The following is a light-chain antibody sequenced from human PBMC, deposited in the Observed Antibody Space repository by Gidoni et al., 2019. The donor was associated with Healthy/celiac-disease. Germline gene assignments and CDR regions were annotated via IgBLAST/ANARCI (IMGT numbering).Light chain of an antibody. CDR3: MQALQTPRT. V-gene: IGKV2-28*01. Sequence: TPGETASISCRSSQSLLHSNGYNYLDWYLQKPGQSPQLLIYLGSNRASGVPDRFSGSGSGTDFTLKISRVEAEDVGVYYCMQALQTPRTFGQGTKLEIK. J-gene: IGKJ2*01. CDR2: LGS. CDR1: QSLLHSNGYNY.